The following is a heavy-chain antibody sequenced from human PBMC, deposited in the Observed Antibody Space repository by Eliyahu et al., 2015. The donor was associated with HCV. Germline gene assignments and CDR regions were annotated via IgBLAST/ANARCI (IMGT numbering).Heavy chain of an antibody. CDR1: GFXFXNYG. V-gene: IGHV3-30*18. CDR3: AKEWTMYSSGWFFDY. J-gene: IGHJ4*02. CDR2: VSYTGTTK. D-gene: IGHD6-19*01. Sequence: QVQPVESGGGXVQPGXSLXLSCXASGFXFXNYGMHWVRQAPGKGLGWVAVVSYTGTTKYYADSVKGRFTISRDNXRNTLYLQINSLRAEDMAVYYCAKEWTMYSSGWFFDYWGQGTLVTDSS.